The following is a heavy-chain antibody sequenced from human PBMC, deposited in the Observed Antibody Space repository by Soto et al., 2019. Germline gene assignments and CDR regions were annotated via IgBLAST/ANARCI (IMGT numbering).Heavy chain of an antibody. D-gene: IGHD3-22*01. CDR2: IYYSGST. CDR3: ARGDYYDSSGYYYPPDY. CDR1: GGYISSGGYY. V-gene: IGHV4-31*03. J-gene: IGHJ4*02. Sequence: SETLSLTCTVSGGYISSGGYYWSWIRQHPGKGLEWIGYIYYSGSTYYNPSLKSRVTISVDTSKNQFSLKLSSVTAADTAVYYCARGDYYDSSGYYYPPDYWGQGTLVTVSS.